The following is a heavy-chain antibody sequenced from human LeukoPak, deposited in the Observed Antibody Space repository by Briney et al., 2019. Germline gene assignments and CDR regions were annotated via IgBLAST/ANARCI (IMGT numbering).Heavy chain of an antibody. CDR3: ASLHGYGSGRP. CDR2: IYYSGSA. V-gene: IGHV4-30-4*01. J-gene: IGHJ5*02. Sequence: PSHTLSLTCTVSGGSISSGDYYWSWIRQPPGKGLEYTAYIYYSGSASYNPSLKSRVTISVDTSKNQFSLKLSSVTAADTAVYYCASLHGYGSGRPWGQGTLVTVSS. D-gene: IGHD3-10*01. CDR1: GGSISSGDYY.